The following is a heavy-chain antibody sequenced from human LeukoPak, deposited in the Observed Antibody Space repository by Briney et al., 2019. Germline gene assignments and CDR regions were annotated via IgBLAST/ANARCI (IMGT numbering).Heavy chain of an antibody. V-gene: IGHV3-48*03. Sequence: GGSLRLSCAASGFTFSSFDMHWVRQAPGKGLEWVSYISSSGSTIYYADSVKGRLISSRDNTKNSLYLQMNSLRAEDTAIYYCARDLRIVSGSYLDYWGQGTLVTVSS. CDR3: ARDLRIVSGSYLDY. CDR1: GFTFSSFD. CDR2: ISSSGSTI. D-gene: IGHD1-26*01. J-gene: IGHJ4*02.